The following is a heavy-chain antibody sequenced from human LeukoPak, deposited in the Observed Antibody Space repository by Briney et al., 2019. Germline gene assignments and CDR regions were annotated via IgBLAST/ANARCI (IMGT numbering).Heavy chain of an antibody. D-gene: IGHD2-15*01. CDR2: IRYDASKE. Sequence: GGSLRLSCAASGFTFTTYAMHWVRQVPGKGLEWVAFIRYDASKEYYADSVKGRFTISRDNSKNTLYLQMNSLRAEDTAVYYCARDYPDTCSGGSCYYYWGQGTLVTVSS. CDR3: ARDYPDTCSGGSCYYY. V-gene: IGHV3-30*02. J-gene: IGHJ4*02. CDR1: GFTFTTYA.